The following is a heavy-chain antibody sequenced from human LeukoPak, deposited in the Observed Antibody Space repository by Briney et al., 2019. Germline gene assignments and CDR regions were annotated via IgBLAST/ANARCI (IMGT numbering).Heavy chain of an antibody. CDR3: ASVPYSSGYYNY. J-gene: IGHJ4*02. Sequence: SETLSLTCAVYGGSFSGFYWGWIRQPPGRGLEWIGEIHHSGSTNYNPSLKSRVTMSVDTSKNQFSLKLSSVTAADTAVYYCASVPYSSGYYNYWGQGTLVTVSS. V-gene: IGHV4-34*01. CDR1: GGSFSGFY. D-gene: IGHD3-22*01. CDR2: IHHSGST.